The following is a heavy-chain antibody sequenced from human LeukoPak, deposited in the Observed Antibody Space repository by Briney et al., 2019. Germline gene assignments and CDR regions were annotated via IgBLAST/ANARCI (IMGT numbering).Heavy chain of an antibody. J-gene: IGHJ2*01. CDR2: INPNSGAT. CDR1: GFTFSSHG. Sequence: GRSLRLSCAASGFTFSSHGMHWVRQAPGQGLEWMGRINPNSGATNYAQKFQGRVTMTRDTSISTAYMELTTLRSDDTAVYYCAKSIEYCGADCYGYSDLWGRGTLVTVSS. CDR3: AKSIEYCGADCYGYSDL. D-gene: IGHD2-21*02. V-gene: IGHV1-2*06.